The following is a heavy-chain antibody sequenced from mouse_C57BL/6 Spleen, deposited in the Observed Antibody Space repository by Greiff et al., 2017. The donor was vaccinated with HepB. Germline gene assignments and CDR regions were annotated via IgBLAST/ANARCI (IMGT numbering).Heavy chain of an antibody. CDR2: INYDGSSS. J-gene: IGHJ2*01. Sequence: DVHLVESAGGLVQPGSSMKLSCTASGFTFRDYYLAWVRQVPEKGLEWVSNINYDGSSSYYLDSLKSRFIISRDNAKNILYLQMSSLKSEDTATYYCARGYESFDYWGQGTTLTVSS. CDR3: ARGYESFDY. D-gene: IGHD2-14*01. V-gene: IGHV5-16*01. CDR1: GFTFRDYY.